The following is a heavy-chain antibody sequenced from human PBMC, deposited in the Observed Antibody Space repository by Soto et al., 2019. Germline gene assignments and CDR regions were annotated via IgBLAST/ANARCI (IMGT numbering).Heavy chain of an antibody. CDR2: IYHNGGT. Sequence: QLQLQESGSGLVKPSQTLSLTCTVSGASISSGGYSWNWIRQPPGKGLEWLGYIYHNGGTYSTPSLTSRVTFSVDKSKNPFPLRLTSVIAAVTAVYYCASGHYEYFKTWGQGTLVTVSS. V-gene: IGHV4-30-2*01. D-gene: IGHD1-26*01. J-gene: IGHJ1*01. CDR3: ASGHYEYFKT. CDR1: GASISSGGYS.